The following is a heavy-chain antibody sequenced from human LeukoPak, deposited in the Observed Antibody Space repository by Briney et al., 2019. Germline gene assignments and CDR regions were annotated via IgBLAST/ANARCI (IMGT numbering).Heavy chain of an antibody. CDR1: GGSISSSSYY. J-gene: IGHJ5*02. V-gene: IGHV4-39*01. CDR3: ARLLDYYDNSGYYYHNWFDP. D-gene: IGHD3-22*01. CDR2: LYYSGST. Sequence: SETLSLTCTVSGGSISSSSYYWGWIRQPPGKGLEWIGSLYYSGSTYYNPSLKSRVTISVDTSKNQFSLKLSSVTAADTAVYYCARLLDYYDNSGYYYHNWFDPWGQGTLVTVSS.